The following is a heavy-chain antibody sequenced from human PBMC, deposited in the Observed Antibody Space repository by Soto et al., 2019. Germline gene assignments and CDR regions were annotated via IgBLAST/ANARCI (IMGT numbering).Heavy chain of an antibody. J-gene: IGHJ4*02. CDR1: GFTFSNYG. Sequence: QVQLVESGGGVVQPGRSLRLSCAASGFTFSNYGMNWVRQAPGKELEWVAVISYDGSNKFYADSVMGRFTLSRDNSKNKLYLQMNSLSTEDTAVYYCAKVIKDYVWGSSFDYWGQGTLVTVSS. CDR2: ISYDGSNK. CDR3: AKVIKDYVWGSSFDY. D-gene: IGHD3-16*01. V-gene: IGHV3-30*18.